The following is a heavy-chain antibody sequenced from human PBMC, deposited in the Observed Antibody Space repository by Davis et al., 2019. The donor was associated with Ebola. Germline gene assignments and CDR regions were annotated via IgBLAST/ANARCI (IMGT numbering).Heavy chain of an antibody. D-gene: IGHD3-9*01. J-gene: IGHJ4*02. CDR1: GFTFSSYG. CDR3: ARDRMYYDILTGYVGSGISDY. V-gene: IGHV3-30*03. CDR2: ISYDGSNK. Sequence: GGSLRLSCAASGFTFSSYGMHWVRQAPGKGLEWVAVISYDGSNKYYADSVKGRFTISRDNSKNTLYLQMNSLRAEDTAVYYCARDRMYYDILTGYVGSGISDYWGQGTLVTVSS.